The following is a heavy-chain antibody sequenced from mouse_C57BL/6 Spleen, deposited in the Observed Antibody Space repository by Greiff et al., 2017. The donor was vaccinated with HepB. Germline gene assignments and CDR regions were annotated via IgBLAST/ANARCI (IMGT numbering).Heavy chain of an antibody. D-gene: IGHD2-2*01. CDR1: GFTFSDYG. CDR2: ISSGSSTI. CDR3: ASPLSTMVTPFAY. J-gene: IGHJ3*01. Sequence: EVKLVESGGGLVKPGGSLKLSCAASGFTFSDYGMHWVRQAPEKGLEWVAYISSGSSTIYYADTVKGRFTISRDNAKNTLFLQMTSLRSEDTAMYYCASPLSTMVTPFAYWGQGTLVTVSA. V-gene: IGHV5-17*01.